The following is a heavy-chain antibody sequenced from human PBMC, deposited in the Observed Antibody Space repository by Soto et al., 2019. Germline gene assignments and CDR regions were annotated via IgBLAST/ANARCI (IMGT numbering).Heavy chain of an antibody. J-gene: IGHJ4*02. V-gene: IGHV3-30*18. CDR1: GFTFSTYG. CDR2: ISYDGSDK. CDR3: AKDINSARDGYHYGADY. Sequence: QVHLVESGGGVVQPGRSLRLSCAASGFTFSTYGIHWVRQAPGEGLEWVAIISYDGSDKWYVDSVKGRFTVSRDNSKNTLYLQMNSLRPEDTAIYYCAKDINSARDGYHYGADYWGQGTVVTVSS. D-gene: IGHD5-18*01.